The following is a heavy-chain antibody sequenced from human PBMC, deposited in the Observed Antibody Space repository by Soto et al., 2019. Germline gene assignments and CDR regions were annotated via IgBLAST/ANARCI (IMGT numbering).Heavy chain of an antibody. CDR2: IIPIFGTA. V-gene: IGHV1-69*13. D-gene: IGHD5-18*01. CDR3: ARDPLEGLEDTAMGWDY. CDR1: GGTFSSYA. J-gene: IGHJ4*02. Sequence: ASVKVSCKASGGTFSSYAISWVRQAPGQGLEWMGGIIPIFGTANYAQKFQGRVTITADESTSTAYMELSSLRSEDTAVYYCARDPLEGLEDTAMGWDYWGQGTLVTVSS.